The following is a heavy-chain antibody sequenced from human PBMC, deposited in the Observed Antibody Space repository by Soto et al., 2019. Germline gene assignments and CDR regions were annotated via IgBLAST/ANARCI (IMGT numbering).Heavy chain of an antibody. J-gene: IGHJ6*02. V-gene: IGHV4-39*01. CDR1: GGSISSSSYY. CDR2: IYYSGST. D-gene: IGHD6-19*01. CDR3: ASGGWYRDYYYYYGMDV. Sequence: LTCTVSGGSISSSSYYWGWIRQPPGKGLEWIGSIYYSGSTYYNPSLKSRVTISVDTSKNQFSLKLSSVTAADTAVYYCASGGWYRDYYYYYGMDVWGQGTTVTVSS.